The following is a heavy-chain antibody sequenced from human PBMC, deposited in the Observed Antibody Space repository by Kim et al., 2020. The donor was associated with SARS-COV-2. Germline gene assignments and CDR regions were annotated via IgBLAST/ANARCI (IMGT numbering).Heavy chain of an antibody. CDR1: GGSFSGYY. V-gene: IGHV4-34*01. CDR3: ARGRPYGSGSYYNFPRPHYGMDV. D-gene: IGHD3-10*01. CDR2: INHSGST. Sequence: SETLSLTCAVYGGSFSGYYWNWIRQPPGKGLEWIGEINHSGSTNYNPSLKSRVTISVDTSKNQFSLKLSSVTAADTAVYYCARGRPYGSGSYYNFPRPHYGMDVWGQGTTVTVS. J-gene: IGHJ6*02.